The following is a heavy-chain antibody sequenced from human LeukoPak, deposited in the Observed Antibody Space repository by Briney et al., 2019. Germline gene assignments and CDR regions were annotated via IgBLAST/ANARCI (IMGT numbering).Heavy chain of an antibody. Sequence: PSETLSLTCTVSGGSVTSYYWSWIRQPPGKGLEWIGYIYYSGSANYNPSLKSRVTISVDTSKNQFSLKLSSVTAADTAVYYCARHYYDILTGDYWYFDLWGRGTLVTVSS. CDR3: ARHYYDILTGDYWYFDL. CDR1: GGSVTSYY. CDR2: IYYSGSA. J-gene: IGHJ2*01. D-gene: IGHD3-9*01. V-gene: IGHV4-59*08.